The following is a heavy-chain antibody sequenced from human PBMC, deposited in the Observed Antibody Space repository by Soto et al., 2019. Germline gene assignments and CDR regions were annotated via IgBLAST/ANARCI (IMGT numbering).Heavy chain of an antibody. CDR2: IYYSGST. D-gene: IGHD3-3*01. J-gene: IGHJ6*02. Sequence: SETLSLTCTVSGGSISSYYWSWIRQPPGKGLEWIGYIYYSGSTNYNPSLKSRVTISVDTSKNQFSLKLSSVTAADTAVYYCARDRGEYYDFWSGYPNYYYGMEVWGQWTT. CDR1: GGSISSYY. V-gene: IGHV4-59*01. CDR3: ARDRGEYYDFWSGYPNYYYGMEV.